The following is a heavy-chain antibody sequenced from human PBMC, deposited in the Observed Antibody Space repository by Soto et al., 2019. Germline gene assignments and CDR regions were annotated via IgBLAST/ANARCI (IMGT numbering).Heavy chain of an antibody. CDR1: GGTFSSYT. J-gene: IGHJ6*02. D-gene: IGHD3-10*01. CDR2: IIPILDIA. Sequence: QVQLVQSGAEVKKPGSSVKVSCKASGGTFSSYTISWVRQAPGQGLEWMGRIIPILDIANYAQKFQGRVTITADKSTRTAYMELSSLRSEDTAVYYCARDRGSGTYYYGMDVWGQGTTVTVSS. V-gene: IGHV1-69*08. CDR3: ARDRGSGTYYYGMDV.